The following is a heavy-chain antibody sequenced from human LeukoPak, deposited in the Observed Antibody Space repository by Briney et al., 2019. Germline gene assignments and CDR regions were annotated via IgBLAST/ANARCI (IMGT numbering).Heavy chain of an antibody. V-gene: IGHV3-30*18. Sequence: GRSLRLSCAASGFTFSIYLMHWVRHAPGKGLEWVAVISYDGSNKYYAHSVKGRFTISRDNSKNTLYLQMNSLRAEDTAVYYCAKSKAHYYDSSGYWYYFDYWGQGTLVTVSS. CDR1: GFTFSIYL. J-gene: IGHJ4*02. D-gene: IGHD3-22*01. CDR2: ISYDGSNK. CDR3: AKSKAHYYDSSGYWYYFDY.